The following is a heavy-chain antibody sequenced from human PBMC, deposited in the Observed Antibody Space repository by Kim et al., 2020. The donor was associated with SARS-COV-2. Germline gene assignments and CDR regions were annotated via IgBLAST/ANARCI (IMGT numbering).Heavy chain of an antibody. J-gene: IGHJ4*01. Sequence: GGSLRLSCTASGFTFGYYTMSWSRQAPGKGLEWVGLVRSKADGGTTEYAASVKGRFTISRDDSRSIAYLQMDSLKTEDTAVYYCTKGQSGGGGKDHFYY. D-gene: IGHD1-26*01. CDR2: VRSKADGGTT. CDR1: GFTFGYYT. V-gene: IGHV3-49*03. CDR3: TKGQSGGGGKDHFYY.